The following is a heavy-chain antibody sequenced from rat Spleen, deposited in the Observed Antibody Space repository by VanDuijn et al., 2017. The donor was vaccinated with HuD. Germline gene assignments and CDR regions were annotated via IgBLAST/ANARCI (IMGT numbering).Heavy chain of an antibody. CDR2: FSYDGIST. CDR3: ARRHYGYTDYFDF. D-gene: IGHD1-9*01. V-gene: IGHV5-29*01. J-gene: IGHJ2*01. CDR1: GFTFDDYG. Sequence: EVQLVESDGGLVQPGRSLKLSCAASGFTFDDYGMAWVRQAPTKGLEWVATFSYDGISTYYRDSVRGRFTISRDNAKSTLSLQMDSLRSEDTATYYCARRHYGYTDYFDFWGQGVMVTVSP.